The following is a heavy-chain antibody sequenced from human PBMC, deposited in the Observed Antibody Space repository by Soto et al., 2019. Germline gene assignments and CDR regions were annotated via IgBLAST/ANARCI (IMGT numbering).Heavy chain of an antibody. CDR2: IYYSGST. Sequence: QLQLQESGPGLVKPSETLSLTCTVSGGSISSSSYYWGWIRQPPGKGLEWIGSIYYSGSTYDNPSLNSLVTISVDTSKNQFSLKLSSVTAADTAVYYCARHLYSSSSPGLMDVWGKGTTVTVSS. V-gene: IGHV4-39*01. J-gene: IGHJ6*03. D-gene: IGHD6-6*01. CDR3: ARHLYSSSSPGLMDV. CDR1: GGSISSSSYY.